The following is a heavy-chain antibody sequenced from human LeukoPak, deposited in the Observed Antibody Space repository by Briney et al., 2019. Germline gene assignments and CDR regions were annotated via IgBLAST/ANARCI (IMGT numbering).Heavy chain of an antibody. D-gene: IGHD6-13*01. V-gene: IGHV3-23*01. CDR3: AKAQQQLVPYFDY. CDR2: ISGSGGST. Sequence: GGSLRLSCAASGFTVSSYGMSWVRQAPGKGLEWDSAISGSGGSTYYADSVKGRFTISRDNSKNTLYLQMNSLRAEDTAVYYCAKAQQQLVPYFDYWGQGTLVTVSS. CDR1: GFTVSSYG. J-gene: IGHJ4*02.